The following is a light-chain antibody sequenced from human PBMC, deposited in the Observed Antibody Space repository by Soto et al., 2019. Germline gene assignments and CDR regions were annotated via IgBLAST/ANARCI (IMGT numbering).Light chain of an antibody. J-gene: IGKJ1*01. V-gene: IGKV3-11*01. CDR2: DTS. Sequence: IVLTQSPATLSLSPGERATLSCRASQSFTSYLAWYQQKPGQAPRLLIYDTSNRAPGIPARFSGGGSGTDFSLTISSLGPEDFAVYYCAQRIAWPWTLGQGTKVDIK. CDR3: AQRIAWPWT. CDR1: QSFTSY.